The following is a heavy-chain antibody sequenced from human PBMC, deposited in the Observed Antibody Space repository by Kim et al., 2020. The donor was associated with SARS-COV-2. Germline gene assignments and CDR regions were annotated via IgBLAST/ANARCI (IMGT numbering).Heavy chain of an antibody. CDR3: ARGRGVGGRYFDY. Sequence: YAQKIQGRVTMTGDTARNKAYMELSRLRSEDTAVYYGARGRGVGGRYFDYWGQGTLVTVSS. V-gene: IGHV1-24*01. D-gene: IGHD1-26*01. J-gene: IGHJ4*02.